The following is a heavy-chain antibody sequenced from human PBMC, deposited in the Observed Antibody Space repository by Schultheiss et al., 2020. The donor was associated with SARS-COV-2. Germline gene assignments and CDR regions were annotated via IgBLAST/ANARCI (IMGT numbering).Heavy chain of an antibody. J-gene: IGHJ4*02. V-gene: IGHV4-38-2*02. CDR2: IHHSGYT. CDR3: ARDRRYGTFDY. Sequence: SETLSLTCALSGDSVSTNSAGWHWLRQSPGKGLEWIGTIHHSGYTYYNPSLKSRVTISADTSRNEFSLKLSSVTAADTAVYYCARDRRYGTFDYWGQGTLVTVSS. D-gene: IGHD1-14*01. CDR1: GDSVSTNSAG.